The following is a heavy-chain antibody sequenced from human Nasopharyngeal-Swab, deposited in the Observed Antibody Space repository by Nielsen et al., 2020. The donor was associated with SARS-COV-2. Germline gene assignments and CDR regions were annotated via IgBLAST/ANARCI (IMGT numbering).Heavy chain of an antibody. CDR3: ARDAPAHYGAFY. Sequence: GESLKISCAASEFTFSRYWLSWFRQAPGKGLEWVAFIAHDASNEYYGDSVKGRFSISRDSSKNTLYLQMNSLRDGDTAVYYCARDAPAHYGAFYWGRGTLVTVSS. J-gene: IGHJ4*02. CDR1: EFTFSRYW. D-gene: IGHD4-17*01. CDR2: IAHDASNE. V-gene: IGHV3-30*02.